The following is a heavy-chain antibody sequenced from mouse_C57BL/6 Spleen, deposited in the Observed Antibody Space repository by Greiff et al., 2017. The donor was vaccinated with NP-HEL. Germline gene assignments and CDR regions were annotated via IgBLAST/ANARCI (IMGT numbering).Heavy chain of an antibody. CDR1: GFTFSDYY. V-gene: IGHV5-16*01. CDR3: ARSDWFAY. CDR2: INYDGSST. J-gene: IGHJ3*01. Sequence: EVMLVESEGGLVQPGSSMKLSCTASGFTFSDYYMAWVRQVPEKGLEWVANINYDGSSTYYLDSLKSRFIISRDNAKNILYLQMSSLKSEDTATYYCARSDWFAYWGQGTLVTVSA.